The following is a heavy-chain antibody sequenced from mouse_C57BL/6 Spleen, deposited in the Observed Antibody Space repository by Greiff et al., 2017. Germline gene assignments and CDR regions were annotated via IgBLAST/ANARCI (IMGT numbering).Heavy chain of an antibody. CDR3: AKYYGSYYFDY. Sequence: VQLQQPGPELVKPGASVKMSCKASGYTFTDYNMHWVKQSHGKSLEWIGYINPNNGGTSYNQKFKGKATLTVNKSSSTAYMELRSLTSEDSAVYYCAKYYGSYYFDYWGQGTTLTVSS. CDR1: GYTFTDYN. V-gene: IGHV1-22*01. D-gene: IGHD1-1*01. J-gene: IGHJ2*01. CDR2: INPNNGGT.